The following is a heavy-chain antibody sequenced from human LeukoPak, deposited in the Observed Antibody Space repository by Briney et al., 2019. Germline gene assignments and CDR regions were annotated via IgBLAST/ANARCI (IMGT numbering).Heavy chain of an antibody. CDR2: IIPIFGTA. J-gene: IGHJ4*02. D-gene: IGHD6-6*01. CDR3: ARERRVRYSSSSGHFNY. Sequence: SVKVSCKASGGTFSSYAISWVRQAPGQGLEWMGGIIPIFGTANYAQKFQGRVTITADESTSTAYMELSSLRSEDTAVYYCARERRVRYSSSSGHFNYWGQGTLVTVSS. CDR1: GGTFSSYA. V-gene: IGHV1-69*13.